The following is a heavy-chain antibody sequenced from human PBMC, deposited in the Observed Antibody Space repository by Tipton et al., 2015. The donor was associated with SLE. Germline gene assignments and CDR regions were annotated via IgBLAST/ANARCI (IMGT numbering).Heavy chain of an antibody. D-gene: IGHD3-3*01. Sequence: TLSLTCTVSGGSISSGSYYWSWIRQPAGKGLEWIGHIYTSGSTNYNPSLKSRVTISVDTSKNQFSLKLSSVTAADTAVYYCARVAYDFWSGYSYYFDYWGQGTLVTVSS. CDR2: IYTSGST. CDR3: ARVAYDFWSGYSYYFDY. V-gene: IGHV4-61*09. J-gene: IGHJ4*02. CDR1: GGSISSGSYY.